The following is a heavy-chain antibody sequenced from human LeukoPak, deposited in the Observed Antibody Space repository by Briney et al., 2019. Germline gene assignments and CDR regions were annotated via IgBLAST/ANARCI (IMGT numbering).Heavy chain of an antibody. CDR2: ISSSGSTI. D-gene: IGHD1-26*01. V-gene: IGHV3-11*01. Sequence: PGGSLRLSCAASGFTFSDYYMSWIRQAPGKGLEWVSYISSSGSTIYYADSVKGRFTISRDNAKNSLYLQMNSLRAKDTAVYYCARTDTTSNYYYYMDVWGKGTTVTISS. CDR3: ARTDTTSNYYYYMDV. J-gene: IGHJ6*03. CDR1: GFTFSDYY.